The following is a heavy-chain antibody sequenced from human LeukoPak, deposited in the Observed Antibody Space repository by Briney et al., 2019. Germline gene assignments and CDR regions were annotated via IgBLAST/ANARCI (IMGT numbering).Heavy chain of an antibody. CDR1: GYTFTSYG. V-gene: IGHV1-18*01. CDR3: ARRAVDTASYYFDY. Sequence: ASVKVSCKASGYTFTSYGISWVRQAPGQGLEWMGWISAYNGNTNYAQKLQGRVTMTTDTSTGTAYMELRSLRSDDRAVYYCARRAVDTASYYFDYWGQGTLVTVSS. J-gene: IGHJ4*02. D-gene: IGHD5-18*01. CDR2: ISAYNGNT.